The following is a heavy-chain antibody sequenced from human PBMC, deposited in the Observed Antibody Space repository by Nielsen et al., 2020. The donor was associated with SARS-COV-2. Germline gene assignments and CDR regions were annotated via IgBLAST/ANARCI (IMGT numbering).Heavy chain of an antibody. V-gene: IGHV3-23*01. CDR2: ISGSGGST. CDR3: ANYIVATMVDY. D-gene: IGHD5-12*01. CDR1: GFTFSSYA. J-gene: IGHJ4*02. Sequence: GESLKISCAASGFTFSSYAMSWVRQAPGKGLEWVLAISGSGGSTYYADSVKGRFTISRDNSKNTLYLQMNSLRAEDTAVYYCANYIVATMVDYWGQGTLVTVSS.